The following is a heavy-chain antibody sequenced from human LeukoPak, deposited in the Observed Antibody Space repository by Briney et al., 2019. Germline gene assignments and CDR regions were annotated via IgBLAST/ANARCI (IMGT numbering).Heavy chain of an antibody. CDR2: IYYSGSS. CDR1: GYSITSGYY. V-gene: IGHV4-38-2*02. J-gene: IGHJ4*02. Sequence: PSETLSLTCTVSGYSITSGYYWGWIRQPPGKGLEWIGSIYYSGSSYYSPSLKSRVTISVDTSENQFSLKLSSVTAADTAVYYCARVGGGSYLNFDYWGQGTLVTVPS. CDR3: ARVGGGSYLNFDY. D-gene: IGHD1-26*01.